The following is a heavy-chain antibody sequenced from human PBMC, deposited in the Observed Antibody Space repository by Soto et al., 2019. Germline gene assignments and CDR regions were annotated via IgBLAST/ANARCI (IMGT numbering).Heavy chain of an antibody. Sequence: SETLSLTCTVSNVSISSYYWILLRPPPGKGLEWIGYIYYSGSTNYNPSLKSRATISVDTSKNQFSLKVNSVIAADTAIYYCAHILSGSQFNYWGQGTPVTVSS. D-gene: IGHD3-9*01. CDR2: IYYSGST. J-gene: IGHJ4*02. CDR1: NVSISSYY. CDR3: AHILSGSQFNY. V-gene: IGHV4-59*08.